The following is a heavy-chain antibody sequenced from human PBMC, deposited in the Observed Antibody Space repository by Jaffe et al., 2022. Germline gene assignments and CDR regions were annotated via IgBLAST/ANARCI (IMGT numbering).Heavy chain of an antibody. CDR1: GFTFSSYG. Sequence: QVQLVESGGGVVQPGGSLRLSCAASGFTFSSYGMHWVRQAPGKGLEWVAFIRYDGSNKYYADSVKGRFTISRDNSKNTLYLQMNSLRAEDTAVYYCAKDQSGQLRAPFDYWGQGTLVTVSS. V-gene: IGHV3-30*02. D-gene: IGHD1-26*01. J-gene: IGHJ4*02. CDR3: AKDQSGQLRAPFDY. CDR2: IRYDGSNK.